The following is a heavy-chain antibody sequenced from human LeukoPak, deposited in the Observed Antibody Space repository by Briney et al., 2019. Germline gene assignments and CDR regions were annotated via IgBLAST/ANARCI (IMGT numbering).Heavy chain of an antibody. CDR3: ARDGRSSPGAFDI. Sequence: GGSLRLSCAASGFTFSSYAMSWVRQAPGKGLEWVSAISGSGGSTYYADSVKGRFTISRDNAKNTLYLQMNSLRAEDTAVYYCARDGRSSPGAFDIWGQGTMVTVSS. V-gene: IGHV3-23*01. CDR2: ISGSGGST. CDR1: GFTFSSYA. J-gene: IGHJ3*02. D-gene: IGHD6-13*01.